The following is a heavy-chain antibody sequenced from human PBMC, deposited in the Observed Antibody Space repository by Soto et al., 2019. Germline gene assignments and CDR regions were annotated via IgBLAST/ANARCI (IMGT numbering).Heavy chain of an antibody. Sequence: TGGSLRLSCAASGFTFSSYGMHWVRQAPGKGLEWVAVISYDGSNKYYADSVKGRFTISRDNSKNTLYLQMNSLRAEDTAVYYCAKQSAKSGSYSGWGQGTLVTVSS. J-gene: IGHJ4*02. CDR3: AKQSAKSGSYSG. CDR2: ISYDGSNK. CDR1: GFTFSSYG. V-gene: IGHV3-30*18. D-gene: IGHD1-26*01.